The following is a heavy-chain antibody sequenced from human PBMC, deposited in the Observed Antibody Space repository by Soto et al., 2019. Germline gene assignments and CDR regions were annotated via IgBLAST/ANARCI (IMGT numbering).Heavy chain of an antibody. V-gene: IGHV4-59*01. CDR3: TRGGDAYKNGH. Sequence: PSETLSLTCTVSGGSISSYYWSWIRQPPGKGLEWIGYIYYSGSTNYNPSLKSRVTMSVDTSKNQFSLKLTSVNAADTAVYYCTRGGDAYKNGHWGQGNLVTVSS. CDR2: IYYSGST. D-gene: IGHD2-21*01. CDR1: GGSISSYY. J-gene: IGHJ4*02.